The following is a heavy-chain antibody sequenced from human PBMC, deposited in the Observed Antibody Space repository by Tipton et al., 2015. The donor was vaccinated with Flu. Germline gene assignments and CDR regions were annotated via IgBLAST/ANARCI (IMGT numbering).Heavy chain of an antibody. CDR3: AKVIPEKVAGLDY. CDR2: ISGGGGDT. V-gene: IGHV3-23*01. CDR1: GFTFSIYA. D-gene: IGHD6-19*01. J-gene: IGHJ4*02. Sequence: SLRLSCAASGFTFSIYAMSWVRQAPGKRLEWISAISGGGGDTYYADSVKGRFTISRDNSKNTLYLRMNSLRAEDTAIYYCAKVIPEKVAGLDYWGQGTLVTVSS.